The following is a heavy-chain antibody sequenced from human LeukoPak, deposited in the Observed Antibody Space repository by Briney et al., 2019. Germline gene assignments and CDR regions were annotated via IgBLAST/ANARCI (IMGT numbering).Heavy chain of an antibody. CDR3: AREHCSGGSCYSGRRYYYYYGMDV. CDR2: INHSGST. Sequence: SETLSLTCAVYGGSFSGYYWSWIRQPPGKGLEWIGEINHSGSTNYNPSLKSRVTISVDTSKNQFSLKLSSVTAADTAVYYCAREHCSGGSCYSGRRYYYYYGMDVWGQGITVTVSS. CDR1: GGSFSGYY. D-gene: IGHD2-15*01. V-gene: IGHV4-34*01. J-gene: IGHJ6*02.